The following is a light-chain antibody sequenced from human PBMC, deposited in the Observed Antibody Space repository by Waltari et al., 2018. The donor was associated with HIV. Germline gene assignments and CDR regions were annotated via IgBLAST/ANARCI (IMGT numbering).Light chain of an antibody. J-gene: IGLJ2*01. V-gene: IGLV7-46*02. CDR3: LLSFGDSRL. CDR2: DAV. Sequence: QALVTQEPSLTVSPGGTVILTCASNSGPVTTHNYPYWFQQKSGHAPRTLIFDAVKSHSWTPGRFSALRLGGKAALTLLDARPEDEAVYFCLLSFGDSRLVGGGTKLTVL. CDR1: SGPVTTHNY.